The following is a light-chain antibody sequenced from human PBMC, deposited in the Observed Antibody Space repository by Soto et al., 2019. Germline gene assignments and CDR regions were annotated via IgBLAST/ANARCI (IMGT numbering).Light chain of an antibody. J-gene: IGKJ2*01. CDR3: QLYGGSHMFS. CDR1: QSISSSY. CDR2: AAS. V-gene: IGKV3-20*01. Sequence: EIVLTQSPGTLSLSPGEGGTLSCRASQSISSSYLAWYQQKPGQSPRLLIYAASSRATGIPDRFSDSGSGTDFTLTISRLEPEDFAVYYCQLYGGSHMFSFGQGTKLEIK.